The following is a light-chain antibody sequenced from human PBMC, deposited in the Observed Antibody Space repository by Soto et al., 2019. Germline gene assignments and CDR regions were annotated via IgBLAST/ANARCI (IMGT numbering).Light chain of an antibody. V-gene: IGKV1-39*01. J-gene: IGKJ1*01. CDR1: QSISSY. CDR3: QQSSNIPWT. Sequence: DIRMTQSPSSLSASVGDRVTITCRASQSISSYLNWYQQKPGKAPNLLIYAASSLQSGVPTRFSGRGSGTAFTLTISSLQPEDFATYYCQQSSNIPWTFGHGTKVEIK. CDR2: AAS.